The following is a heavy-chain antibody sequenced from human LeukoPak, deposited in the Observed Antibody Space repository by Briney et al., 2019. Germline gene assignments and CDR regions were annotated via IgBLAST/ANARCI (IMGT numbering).Heavy chain of an antibody. Sequence: SETLSLTCTVSGGSISVYYWSWIRQPPGKGLEWIGYIYNSGSANYNPSLKSRLTISVDTSKNQFSLKLSSVTAADTAVYYCARDRELGYWGQGTLVTVSS. D-gene: IGHD3-10*01. CDR2: IYNSGSA. CDR3: ARDRELGY. CDR1: GGSISVYY. V-gene: IGHV4-59*01. J-gene: IGHJ4*02.